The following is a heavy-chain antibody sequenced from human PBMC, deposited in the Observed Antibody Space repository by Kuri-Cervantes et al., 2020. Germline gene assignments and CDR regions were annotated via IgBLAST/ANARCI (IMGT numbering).Heavy chain of an antibody. Sequence: GGSLRLSCAASGFTFSSYAMSWVRQAPGKGLEWVSAISGSGGSTYYADSVKGRFTISRDNAKNSLYLQTNSLRAEDTAVYYCARVGYCNGDNCPDDYYYMDVWGKGTTVTVSS. CDR3: ARVGYCNGDNCPDDYYYMDV. V-gene: IGHV3-23*01. D-gene: IGHD2-15*01. CDR1: GFTFSSYA. J-gene: IGHJ6*03. CDR2: ISGSGGST.